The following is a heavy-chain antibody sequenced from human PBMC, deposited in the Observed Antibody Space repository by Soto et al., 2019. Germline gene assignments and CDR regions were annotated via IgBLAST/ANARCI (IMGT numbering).Heavy chain of an antibody. CDR3: ARGNIAAAGTFPYYFDY. Sequence: SETLSLTCTVAGGSIRSGGYYWSWIRQHPGKGLEWIGYIYYSGSTYYNPSLKSRVTISVDTSKNQFSLKLSSVTAADTAVYYCARGNIAAAGTFPYYFDYWGQGTLVTVS. CDR2: IYYSGST. CDR1: GGSIRSGGYY. D-gene: IGHD6-13*01. J-gene: IGHJ4*02. V-gene: IGHV4-31*03.